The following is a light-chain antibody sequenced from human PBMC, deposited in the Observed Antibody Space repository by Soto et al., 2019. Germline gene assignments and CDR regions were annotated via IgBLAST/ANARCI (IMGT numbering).Light chain of an antibody. CDR1: QGISSY. CDR3: HQYYSYLIT. CDR2: AAS. Sequence: AIRMTQSPSSFSASTGDRVTITCRASQGISSYLAWYQQKPGKAPKLLIYAASTLQSGVPSRFSGSGSGTDFTLTISCLQSEDFETYYCHQYYSYLITFGHGTRLEIK. V-gene: IGKV1-8*01. J-gene: IGKJ5*01.